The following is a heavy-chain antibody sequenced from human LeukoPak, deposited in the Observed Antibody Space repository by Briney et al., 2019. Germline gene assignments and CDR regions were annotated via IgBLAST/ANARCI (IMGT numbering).Heavy chain of an antibody. CDR2: IYGSGSI. J-gene: IGHJ6*02. V-gene: IGHV3-66*03. D-gene: IGHD3-10*01. CDR1: GFTVSSNY. CDR3: ARDSRDYGSGSYWSYYYYGMDV. Sequence: PGGSLRLSCAASGFTVSSNYMNWVRQAPGKGLEWVSVIYGSGSIYYADSVKGRFTISRDNAKNSLYLQMNSLRAEDTAVYYCARDSRDYGSGSYWSYYYYGMDVWGQGTTVTVSS.